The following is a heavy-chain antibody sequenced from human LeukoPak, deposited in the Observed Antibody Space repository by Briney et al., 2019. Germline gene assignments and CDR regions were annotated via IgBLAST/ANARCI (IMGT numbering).Heavy chain of an antibody. D-gene: IGHD3-10*01. J-gene: IGHJ6*02. CDR1: GYTFTSYD. CDR3: ARVPSRRAVRGAPTAYYYGMDV. V-gene: IGHV1-8*01. CDR2: MNPNSGNT. Sequence: ASVKVSCKAPGYTFTSYDINWVRQATGQGLEWMGWMNPNSGNTGYAQKFQGRVTMTRNTSISTAYMELSSLRSEDTAVYYCARVPSRRAVRGAPTAYYYGMDVWGQGTTVTVSS.